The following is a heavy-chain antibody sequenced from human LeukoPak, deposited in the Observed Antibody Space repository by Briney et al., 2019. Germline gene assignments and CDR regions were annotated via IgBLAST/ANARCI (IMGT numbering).Heavy chain of an antibody. Sequence: ASVKVSCKASGYTFTGYYMHWVRQAPGQGLEWMGGIIPIFGTANYAQKFQGRVTITTDESTSTAYMELSSLRSEDTAVYYCARERTSSSSLDYWGQETLVTVSS. CDR2: IIPIFGTA. D-gene: IGHD6-6*01. V-gene: IGHV1-69*05. CDR1: GYTFTGYY. CDR3: ARERTSSSSLDY. J-gene: IGHJ4*02.